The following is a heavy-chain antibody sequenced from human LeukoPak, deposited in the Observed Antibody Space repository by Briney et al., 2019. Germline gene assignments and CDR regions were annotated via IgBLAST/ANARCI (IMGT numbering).Heavy chain of an antibody. J-gene: IGHJ3*02. CDR3: ARDDGQWLGNNDAFDI. CDR1: GYTFTSYA. D-gene: IGHD6-19*01. V-gene: IGHV7-4-1*02. CDR2: INTNTGNP. Sequence: ASVKVSCKASGYTFTSYAMNWVRQAPGQGLEWMGRINTNTGNPTYAQGFTGRFVFSLDTSVSTAHLQISSLKAEDTAVYYCARDDGQWLGNNDAFDIWGQGTMVTVSS.